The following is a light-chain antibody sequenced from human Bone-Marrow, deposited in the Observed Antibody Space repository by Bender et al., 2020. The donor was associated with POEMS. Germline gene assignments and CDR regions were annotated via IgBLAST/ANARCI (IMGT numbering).Light chain of an antibody. Sequence: QSALTQPASVSGSPGQSITISCTGTTTDVGSYNLVSWYQQHPGKAPKVMISEVNQRPSGVSNRFSGSKSDNTASLTISGLQAEDEADFYCCSYADNSVWVFGGGTKLTVL. V-gene: IGLV2-23*02. CDR2: EVN. CDR1: TTDVGSYNL. J-gene: IGLJ3*02. CDR3: CSYADNSVWV.